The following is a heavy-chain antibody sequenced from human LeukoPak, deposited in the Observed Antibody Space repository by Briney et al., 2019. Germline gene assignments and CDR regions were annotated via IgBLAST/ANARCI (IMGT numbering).Heavy chain of an antibody. CDR1: GFTFSSYS. V-gene: IGHV3-21*01. CDR3: ARGHPTMIVVVTNDY. J-gene: IGHJ4*02. D-gene: IGHD3-22*01. CDR2: ISSSSSYI. Sequence: GGSLRLSCAASGFTFSSYSMNWVRQAPGKGLEWVSSISSSSSYIYYADSVKGRFTISRDNAKNSLYLQMNSLRAEDTAVYYCARGHPTMIVVVTNDYWGQGTLVTVSS.